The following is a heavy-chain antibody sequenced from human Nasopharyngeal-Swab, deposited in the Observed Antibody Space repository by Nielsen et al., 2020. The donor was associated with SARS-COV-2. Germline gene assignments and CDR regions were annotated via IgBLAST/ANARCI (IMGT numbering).Heavy chain of an antibody. D-gene: IGHD3-10*01. Sequence: SGPTLVKPTQTLTLTCTFSGFSLSTSGMRVSWIRQPPGKALEWLARIDWDDDKFYSTSLKTRLTISKDTSKNQVVLTMTNMDPVDTATYYCARDSMVRGVSPFDYWGQGTLVTVSS. V-gene: IGHV2-70*04. CDR2: IDWDDDK. J-gene: IGHJ4*02. CDR1: GFSLSTSGMR. CDR3: ARDSMVRGVSPFDY.